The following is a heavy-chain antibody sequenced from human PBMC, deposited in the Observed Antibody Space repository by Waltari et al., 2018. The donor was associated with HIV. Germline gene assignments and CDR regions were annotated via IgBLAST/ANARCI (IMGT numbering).Heavy chain of an antibody. D-gene: IGHD6-19*01. J-gene: IGHJ6*02. CDR3: AKGIAVATTYYYAAMDV. Sequence: QVQLVQSGSELKKPGASVKVSCKASGYTFTTSGINCVRQAPGQGLEWMGWINTNTGIPTYAQGFSGRFVFSLDTSVSTAYLQISSLKSEDSAVYFCAKGIAVATTYYYAAMDVWGPGTTVAVSS. CDR2: INTNTGIP. CDR1: GYTFTTSG. V-gene: IGHV7-4-1*02.